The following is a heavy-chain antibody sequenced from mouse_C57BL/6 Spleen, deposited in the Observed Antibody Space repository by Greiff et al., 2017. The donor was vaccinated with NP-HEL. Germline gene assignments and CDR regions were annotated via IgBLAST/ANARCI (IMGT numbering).Heavy chain of an antibody. Sequence: QVQLQQPGAELVKPEASVKLSCKASGYTFTSYWMHWVKQRPGQGLEWIGMIHPNSGSTNYNEKFKSKATLTVDKSSSTAYMQLSSLTSEDSAVYYCVYDYDVNFAYWGQGTLVTVSA. CDR1: GYTFTSYW. V-gene: IGHV1-64*01. CDR3: VYDYDVNFAY. D-gene: IGHD2-4*01. J-gene: IGHJ3*01. CDR2: IHPNSGST.